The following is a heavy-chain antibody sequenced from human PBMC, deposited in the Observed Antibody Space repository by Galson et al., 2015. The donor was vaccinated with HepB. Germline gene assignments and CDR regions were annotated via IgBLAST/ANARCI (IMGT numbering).Heavy chain of an antibody. CDR1: GYSFTNYW. D-gene: IGHD3-22*01. J-gene: IGHJ4*02. V-gene: IGHV5-10-1*01. Sequence: QSGAEVKKPGESLRISCKGSGYSFTNYWIFWVRQMPGRGPEWMGRIQPSDSYVNYSPSFQGRVTFSVDKSISTTYLQWSSLKASDTAIYYCATSYDSAGETFVYWGQGTLVTVSS. CDR3: ATSYDSAGETFVY. CDR2: IQPSDSYV.